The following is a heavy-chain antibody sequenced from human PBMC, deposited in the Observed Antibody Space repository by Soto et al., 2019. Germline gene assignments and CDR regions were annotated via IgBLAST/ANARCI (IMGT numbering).Heavy chain of an antibody. CDR1: GHSLTELS. J-gene: IGHJ5*02. V-gene: IGHV1-24*01. CDR3: AIEVGRSNKFDL. CDR2: YDLEKGET. D-gene: IGHD6-13*01. Sequence: ASVKVSCKVSGHSLTELSIHWVRQAPGEGLEWMGGYDLEKGETIYAQKFQGRVTMTEDSPADTPYMQLRSLRSEDTAVYYCAIEVGRSNKFDLWGQGTMVTVSS.